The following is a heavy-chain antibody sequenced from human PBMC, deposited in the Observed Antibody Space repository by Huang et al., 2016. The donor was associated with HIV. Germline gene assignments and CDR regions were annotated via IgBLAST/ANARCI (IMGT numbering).Heavy chain of an antibody. Sequence: EVQLVQSGADLEKPGESLKISCKGSGYSFTSYWIGWVRQMPGRGLEWRGIIYPGDSEVRYSPSFQGQVTISADKSISTAYLQWNSLKASDTAIYYCARQPPTNYYSNDAFDIWGQGTRVTVSS. D-gene: IGHD3-10*01. CDR2: IYPGDSEV. CDR3: ARQPPTNYYSNDAFDI. CDR1: GYSFTSYW. V-gene: IGHV5-51*01. J-gene: IGHJ3*02.